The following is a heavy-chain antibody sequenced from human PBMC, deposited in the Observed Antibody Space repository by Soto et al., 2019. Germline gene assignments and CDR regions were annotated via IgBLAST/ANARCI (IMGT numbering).Heavy chain of an antibody. D-gene: IGHD3-9*01. CDR3: ARLFPYYDFLTGSQMFAFDI. CDR1: GDSISSSY. J-gene: IGHJ3*02. Sequence: QVQLQESGPGLVKPSETLSLTCTVSGDSISSSYWSWIRQSPGKGLEWIGYIYYTGSTNYNPSLKGRVTISVDTSKKQFSLKLTSVTAADTAVFFCARLFPYYDFLTGSQMFAFDIWGQGTMVTVSP. CDR2: IYYTGST. V-gene: IGHV4-59*01.